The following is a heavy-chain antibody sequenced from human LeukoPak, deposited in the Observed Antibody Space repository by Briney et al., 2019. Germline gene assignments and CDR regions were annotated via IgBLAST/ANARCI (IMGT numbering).Heavy chain of an antibody. D-gene: IGHD3-22*01. V-gene: IGHV3-23*01. CDR2: ISSSSGNT. J-gene: IGHJ4*02. CDR3: ARAANYYDSSGYAADSWGTPDY. CDR1: GFTFTSDA. Sequence: PGGSLRLSCAASGFTFTSDAMSWVRQAPGKGLEWVAGISSSSGNTYYADSVKGRFTVTRDNSKNTLYLQMNSLRAEDTAVYYCARAANYYDSSGYAADSWGTPDYWGQGTLVTVSS.